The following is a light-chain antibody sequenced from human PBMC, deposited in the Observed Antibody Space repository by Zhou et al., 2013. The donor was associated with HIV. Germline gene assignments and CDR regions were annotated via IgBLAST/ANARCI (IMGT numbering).Light chain of an antibody. Sequence: DIQMTQSPSSLSASVGDRVTITCRASQDITHYLAWFQQKPGQAPKSLIYAASSLQSGVPSRFSGSGSGTDFTLTISNLQPEDIATYYCQQYDSYSSNTFGQGTKLEIK. CDR2: AAS. J-gene: IGKJ2*01. V-gene: IGKV1-16*01. CDR1: QDITHY. CDR3: QQYDSYSSNT.